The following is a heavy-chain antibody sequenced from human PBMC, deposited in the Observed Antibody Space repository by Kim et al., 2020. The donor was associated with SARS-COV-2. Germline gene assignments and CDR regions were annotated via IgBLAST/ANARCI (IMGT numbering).Heavy chain of an antibody. D-gene: IGHD3-22*01. J-gene: IGHJ5*02. Sequence: VKGRFTIPRDNAKNSLYLQMNSLRAEDTAVYYCARSRAHYYDSSGYLLNRWGQGTLVTVSS. CDR3: ARSRAHYYDSSGYLLNR. V-gene: IGHV3-11*01.